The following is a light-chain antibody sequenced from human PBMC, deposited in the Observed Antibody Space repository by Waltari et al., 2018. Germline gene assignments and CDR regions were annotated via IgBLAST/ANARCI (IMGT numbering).Light chain of an antibody. V-gene: IGLV2-14*01. CDR3: SSFTADATWV. J-gene: IGLJ3*02. Sequence: QSALTQPASVSGSPGQSITISCSGTSSDVGGLTDVAWYHPNPGKAPKLMISNVNKRLSGVVIRFSGAKSGNTASLTISGLQAEDEADYYGSSFTADATWVFGGGTKLTVL. CDR1: SSDVGGLTD. CDR2: NVN.